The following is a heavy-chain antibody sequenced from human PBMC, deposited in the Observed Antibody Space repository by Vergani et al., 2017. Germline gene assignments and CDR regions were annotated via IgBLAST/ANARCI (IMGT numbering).Heavy chain of an antibody. CDR2: ISPYKGLT. Sequence: QVQLVQSGAEVKKPGASVKVSCKASGYTFTSYGINWVRQAPGQGLEWMGWISPYKGLTNYAQKLQGRVTMTTDTSTSTAYMELRSLRSDDTAVYFCASDGVPATIPDYYYYYFMDVWGKGTTVTVSS. J-gene: IGHJ6*03. CDR1: GYTFTSYG. V-gene: IGHV1-18*01. D-gene: IGHD2-2*02. CDR3: ASDGVPATIPDYYYYYFMDV.